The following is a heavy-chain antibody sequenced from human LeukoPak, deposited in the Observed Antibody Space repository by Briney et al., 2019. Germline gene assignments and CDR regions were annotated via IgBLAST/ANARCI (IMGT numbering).Heavy chain of an antibody. CDR1: GFTFSSYA. J-gene: IGHJ4*02. CDR3: AKSHDSSGYHFDY. Sequence: GGSLRLSCAASGFTFSSYAMSWVRQAPGKGLQWVSFISGSGGSTYYADSVKGRFTISRDNSKNTLYLQMNSLRAEDTAVYYCAKSHDSSGYHFDYWGQGTLVTVSS. V-gene: IGHV3-23*01. CDR2: ISGSGGST. D-gene: IGHD3-22*01.